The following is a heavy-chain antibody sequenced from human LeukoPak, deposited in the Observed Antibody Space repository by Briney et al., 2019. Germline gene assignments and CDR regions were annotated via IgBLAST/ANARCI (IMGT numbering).Heavy chain of an antibody. V-gene: IGHV5-51*01. CDR1: GYTFTSYW. CDR2: IYPGDSDT. Sequence: GESLKISCKSFGYTFTSYWIGWVRQMPGKGLEWMGIIYPGDSDTRYSPSFQGQVTISVDKSISTAYLQWSSLQASDTAIYYCARPRDYASTWYGMHAGFDMWGQGTMVTVSS. CDR3: ARPRDYASTWYGMHAGFDM. J-gene: IGHJ3*02. D-gene: IGHD6-13*01.